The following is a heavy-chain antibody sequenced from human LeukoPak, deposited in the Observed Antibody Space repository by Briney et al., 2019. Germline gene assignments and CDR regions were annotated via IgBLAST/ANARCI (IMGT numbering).Heavy chain of an antibody. CDR3: ARVSYDSSGYNDAFDI. J-gene: IGHJ3*02. CDR2: INTNTGNP. V-gene: IGHV7-4-1*02. CDR1: GYTFTGYY. D-gene: IGHD3-22*01. Sequence: GASVKVSCKASGYTFTGYYMHWVRQAPGQGLEWMGWINTNTGNPTYAQGFTGRFVFSLDTSVSTAYLQISSLKAEDTAVYYCARVSYDSSGYNDAFDIWGQGTMVTVSS.